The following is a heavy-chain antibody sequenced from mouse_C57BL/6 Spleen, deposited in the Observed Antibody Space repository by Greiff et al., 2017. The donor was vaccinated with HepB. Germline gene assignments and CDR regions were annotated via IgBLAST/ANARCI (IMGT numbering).Heavy chain of an antibody. D-gene: IGHD1-1*01. CDR2: ISDGGSYT. J-gene: IGHJ2*01. CDR1: GFTFSSYA. CDR3: AREVTTVVATGFDY. V-gene: IGHV5-4*01. Sequence: EVNLVESGGGLVKPGGSLKLSCAASGFTFSSYAMSWVRQTPEKRLEWVATISDGGSYTYYPDNVKGRFTISRDNAKNNLYLQMSHLKSEDTAMYYCAREVTTVVATGFDYWGQGTTLTVSS.